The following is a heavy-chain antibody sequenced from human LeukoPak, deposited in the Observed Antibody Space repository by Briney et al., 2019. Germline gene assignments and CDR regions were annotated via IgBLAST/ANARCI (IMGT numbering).Heavy chain of an antibody. Sequence: GGSLRLSCAASGLTFSSYGMHWVRQAPGKGLEWVAVISYDGSNKYYADSVKGRFTISRDNAKNSLYLQMNSLRAEDTAVYYCATLFGDSYWGQGTLVTVSS. J-gene: IGHJ4*02. CDR3: ATLFGDSY. CDR1: GLTFSSYG. CDR2: ISYDGSNK. V-gene: IGHV3-30*03. D-gene: IGHD3-10*01.